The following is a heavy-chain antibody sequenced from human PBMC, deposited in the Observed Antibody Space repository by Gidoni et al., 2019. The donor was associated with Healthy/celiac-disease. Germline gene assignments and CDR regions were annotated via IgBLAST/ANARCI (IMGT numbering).Heavy chain of an antibody. CDR1: GFTFSSYE. J-gene: IGHJ3*02. CDR2: ISSSGSTI. V-gene: IGHV3-48*03. Sequence: EVQLVESGGGLVQLEGFLLHPCAASGFTFSSYEMNWVRQAPGKGLEWVSYISSSGSTIYYADSVKGRFTISRDNAKNSLYLQMDSLRAEDTAVYYGTFDIWGQGTMVTVSS. CDR3: TFDI.